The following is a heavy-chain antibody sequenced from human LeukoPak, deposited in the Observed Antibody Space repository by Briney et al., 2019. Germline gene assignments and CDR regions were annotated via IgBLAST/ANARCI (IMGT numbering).Heavy chain of an antibody. D-gene: IGHD6-19*01. V-gene: IGHV3-7*01. J-gene: IGHJ4*02. Sequence: PGGSLRLSCAASGFTFSSYWMGWVRQAPGKGLEWVANIKQDGSEKYYVDSVKGRFTISRDNAKNSLYLQMNSPRAEDTAVYYCARDAVVAVAGMYYFDYWGQGTLVTVSS. CDR3: ARDAVVAVAGMYYFDY. CDR1: GFTFSSYW. CDR2: IKQDGSEK.